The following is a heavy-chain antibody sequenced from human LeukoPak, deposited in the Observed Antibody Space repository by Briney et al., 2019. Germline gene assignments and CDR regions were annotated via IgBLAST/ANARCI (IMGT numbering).Heavy chain of an antibody. CDR2: IISDGRNT. D-gene: IGHD1-7*01. CDR1: GFTFSDYE. J-gene: IGHJ4*02. Sequence: GGSLRLSGAASGFTFSDYEMYWVRQAPGKGLVWVSRIISDGRNTDYADSVKGRFTISRDNAKNTLYLQMNSLRAEDTAVYYCARGNYGFDYWGQGTLVTVSS. CDR3: ARGNYGFDY. V-gene: IGHV3-74*01.